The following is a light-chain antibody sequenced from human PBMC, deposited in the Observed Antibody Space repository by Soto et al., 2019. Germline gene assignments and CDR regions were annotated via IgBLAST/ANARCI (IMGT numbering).Light chain of an antibody. CDR3: QQYNNWPPLT. CDR1: HSVNSN. Sequence: FVLTQSPGTLSLSPGERAALSCRASHSVNSNSLALYQQKPGQAPRLLIYGASTRATGIPGRFSGSGSGTEFTLTISSLQSEDFAVYYCQQYNNWPPLTFGGGTKVDIK. J-gene: IGKJ4*01. CDR2: GAS. V-gene: IGKV3D-15*01.